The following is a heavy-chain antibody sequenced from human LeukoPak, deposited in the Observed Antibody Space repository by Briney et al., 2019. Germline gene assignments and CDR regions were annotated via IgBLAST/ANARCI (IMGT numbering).Heavy chain of an antibody. D-gene: IGHD2-2*01. CDR3: AKDSGRYCSSTSCRYFDY. CDR1: GFTFSSYS. Sequence: GGSLRLSCAASGFTFSSYSMHWVRQAPGKGLEWVAFIRYDGSNKYYADSVKGRFTISRDNSKNTLYLQMNSLRAEDTAVYYCAKDSGRYCSSTSCRYFDYWGQGALVTVSS. V-gene: IGHV3-30*02. CDR2: IRYDGSNK. J-gene: IGHJ4*02.